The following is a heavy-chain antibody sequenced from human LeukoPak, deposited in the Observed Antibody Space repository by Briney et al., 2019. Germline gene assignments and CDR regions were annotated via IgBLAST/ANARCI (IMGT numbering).Heavy chain of an antibody. CDR2: ISAYNGNT. CDR1: GYTFTSYG. J-gene: IGHJ4*02. D-gene: IGHD4-17*01. CDR3: ARDSPRKPTTVSDY. Sequence: ASVKVSCKASGYTFTSYGISWVRQAPGQGLEWMGWISAYNGNTNYAQKLQGRVTMTTDTSTSTAYMELRSLRSDDTAVYYRARDSPRKPTTVSDYWGQGTLVTVSS. V-gene: IGHV1-18*01.